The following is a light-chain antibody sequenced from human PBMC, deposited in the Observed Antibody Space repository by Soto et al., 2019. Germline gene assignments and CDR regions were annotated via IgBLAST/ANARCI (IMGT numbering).Light chain of an antibody. V-gene: IGKV3-15*01. Sequence: EIVMTQSPATLSVSPGERATLSCRASQSVSSNLAWYQQRPGQAPRLLIYGASTRATGIPARFSGSGSGTEFTLTISILQSEDFAVYYCQQYANWPPWTFGQGTKVEIK. CDR2: GAS. J-gene: IGKJ1*01. CDR1: QSVSSN. CDR3: QQYANWPPWT.